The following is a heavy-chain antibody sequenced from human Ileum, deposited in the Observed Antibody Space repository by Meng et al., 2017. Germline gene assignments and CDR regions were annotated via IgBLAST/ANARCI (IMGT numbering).Heavy chain of an antibody. J-gene: IGHJ4*02. V-gene: IGHV1-2*06. CDR3: ASRNYNYDDYFEY. Sequence: QVHVVQPGAEVKKLGAPVKVSCKPSGYSFTGYYMHWVRQAPGQGLEWMGRINSNSGGTNYAQKFKGRVTLTRDISTVYMELSSLRSDDTAVYYCASRNYNYDDYFEYWGQGTLVTVSS. D-gene: IGHD1-7*01. CDR2: INSNSGGT. CDR1: GYSFTGYY.